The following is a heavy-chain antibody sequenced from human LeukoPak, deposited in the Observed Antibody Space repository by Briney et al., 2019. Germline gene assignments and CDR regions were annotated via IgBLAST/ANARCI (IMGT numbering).Heavy chain of an antibody. CDR1: GYNFTNYY. D-gene: IGHD3-9*01. Sequence: ASVKVSCKTSGYNFTNYYMHWVRQAPGHGLEWMGIMNPSGDTTTYAEKFQGRVTMTRDTSTSAVYMELSSLRSEDTAVYYCARGGALRYFEWFSAYWGQGTLVTVSS. J-gene: IGHJ4*02. CDR3: ARGGALRYFEWFSAY. CDR2: MNPSGDTT. V-gene: IGHV1-46*01.